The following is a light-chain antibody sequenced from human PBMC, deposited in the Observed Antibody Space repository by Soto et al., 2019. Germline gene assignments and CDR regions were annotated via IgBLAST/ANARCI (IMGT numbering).Light chain of an antibody. CDR2: RAS. CDR3: QQYNDWPYN. Sequence: EVVMTQSTATLSVSPGERATLSCRASQSVDSNLAWYQQKPGQAPRLLIYRASTRAAGIPYTFSGSGSGTEFTLTISRLQPEDFAVYYCQQYNDWPYNFGQGTKLDIK. J-gene: IGKJ2*01. CDR1: QSVDSN. V-gene: IGKV3-15*01.